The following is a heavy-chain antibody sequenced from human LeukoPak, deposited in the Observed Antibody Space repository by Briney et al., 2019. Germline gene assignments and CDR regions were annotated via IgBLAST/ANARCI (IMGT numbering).Heavy chain of an antibody. J-gene: IGHJ4*02. V-gene: IGHV1-2*02. CDR3: VYSGYEVGHY. CDR2: ITPNSGGT. Sequence: GASLKVSCKASGYTFTGYFMHWVRQAPGQGLEWMDWITPNSGGTNYAQKFQGRVTMTRDTSISTAYMELSRLRSDDTAVYYCVYSGYEVGHYWGQGTLVTVSS. CDR1: GYTFTGYF. D-gene: IGHD5-12*01.